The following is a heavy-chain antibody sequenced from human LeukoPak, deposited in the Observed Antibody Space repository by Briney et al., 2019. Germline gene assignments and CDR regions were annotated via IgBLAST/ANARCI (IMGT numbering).Heavy chain of an antibody. V-gene: IGHV4-59*01. Sequence: SGTLSLTCTVSGGSITGSYWNWLRQSPGKGLESIGYISYSGSTNYNPSLKSRVTIYVDTSKNQFSLRLTSVTAADTAVYYCAYRGIWGQGTTVLVFS. CDR3: AYRGI. CDR2: ISYSGST. D-gene: IGHD3-10*01. J-gene: IGHJ6*02. CDR1: GGSITGSY.